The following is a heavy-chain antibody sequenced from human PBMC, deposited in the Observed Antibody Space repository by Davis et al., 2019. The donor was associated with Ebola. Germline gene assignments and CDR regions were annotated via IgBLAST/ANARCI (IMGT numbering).Heavy chain of an antibody. CDR2: MNPKTGHT. V-gene: IGHV1-8*02. Sequence: ASVKVSCKASGYTFTNYDINWVRQASGKGLEYMGWMNPKTGHTAFAQQFQGRVTMTRDTSITTAYMELTALTSEDTAVYFCARGSSSPYWGQGTLVTVSS. CDR1: GYTFTNYD. CDR3: ARGSSSPY. J-gene: IGHJ4*02. D-gene: IGHD6-6*01.